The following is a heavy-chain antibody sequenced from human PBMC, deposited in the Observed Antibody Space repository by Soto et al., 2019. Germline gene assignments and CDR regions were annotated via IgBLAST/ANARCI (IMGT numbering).Heavy chain of an antibody. D-gene: IGHD3-10*01. CDR2: IYYTGST. V-gene: IGHV4-30-2*01. J-gene: IGHJ6*02. CDR3: ARAPPGPSPSWDV. Sequence: SETLSLTCAVSGGSMSRGGQSWSWIRQPPGKGLEWLGFIYYTGSTYYNPSLKSRVTLSVDRSKNQFSLNLTSVTVADTAMYFCARAPPGPSPSWDVRGQGTKVTVSS. CDR1: GGSMSRGGQS.